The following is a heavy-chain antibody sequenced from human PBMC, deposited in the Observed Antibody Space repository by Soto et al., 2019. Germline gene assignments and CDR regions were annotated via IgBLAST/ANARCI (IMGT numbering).Heavy chain of an antibody. CDR1: GYSISSGYY. CDR2: IYHSGST. J-gene: IGHJ6*02. V-gene: IGHV4-38-2*01. Sequence: PSETLSLTCAVSGYSISSGYYWGWIRQPPGKGLEWIGSIYHSGSTYYNPSLKSRVTISVDTSKNQFSLKLSSVTAADTAVYYCSAAMVRGLYYYYCMDVWGQGTTVTVSS. CDR3: SAAMVRGLYYYYCMDV. D-gene: IGHD3-10*01.